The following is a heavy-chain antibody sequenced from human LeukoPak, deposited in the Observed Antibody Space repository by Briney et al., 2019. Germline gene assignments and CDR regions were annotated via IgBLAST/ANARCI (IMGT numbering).Heavy chain of an antibody. Sequence: ASVKVSCKASGYTFTNYVMHWVRQAPGQRLEWMGWINAGNGNTKYSQKFQGRVTFTSDTSASTAYMELSSLRSEDTAVYYCARDPAPDYFDYWGQGTLVTVSS. CDR1: GYTFTNYV. CDR2: INAGNGNT. V-gene: IGHV1-3*01. J-gene: IGHJ4*02. CDR3: ARDPAPDYFDY.